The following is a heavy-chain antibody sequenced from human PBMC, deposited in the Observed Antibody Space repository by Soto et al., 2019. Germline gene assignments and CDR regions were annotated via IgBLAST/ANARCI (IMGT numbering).Heavy chain of an antibody. CDR3: ARVYYDILTGDLDY. CDR1: GFTFSSNS. V-gene: IGHV3-66*01. Sequence: GGSLRLSCAASGFTFSSNSMSWVRQAPGKGLEWVSVIYSGGSTDYADSGKGRFTSSRHNYKNTLYLQKNSLRAEDTAVYYCARVYYDILTGDLDYWGQGTMVTVSS. J-gene: IGHJ4*02. CDR2: IYSGGST. D-gene: IGHD3-9*01.